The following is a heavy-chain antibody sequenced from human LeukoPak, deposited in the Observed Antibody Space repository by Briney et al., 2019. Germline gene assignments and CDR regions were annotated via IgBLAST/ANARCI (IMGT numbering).Heavy chain of an antibody. CDR1: GYTFTGYY. J-gene: IGHJ3*02. D-gene: IGHD1/OR15-1a*01. V-gene: IGHV1-2*02. CDR2: INPNSGGT. Sequence: ASVKVSCKASGYTFTGYYMHWVRQAPGQGLEWMGWINPNSGGTNYAQKFQGRVTMTRDTSISTAYLQWSSLKASDTAMYYCARSEIVWWNNYQGSAFDIWGQGTMVTVSS. CDR3: ARSEIVWWNNYQGSAFDI.